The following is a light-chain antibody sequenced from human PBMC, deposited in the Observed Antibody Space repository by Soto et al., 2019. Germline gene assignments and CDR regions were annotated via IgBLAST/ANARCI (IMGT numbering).Light chain of an antibody. Sequence: EIVLTQSPGTLSLSPGERATLSCRASQSVSSSYLAWYQQKPGQAPRLLIYGASSRATGIPDRFSGSGSGTDFTLTISRLEPEDCAVYYCQQYGSSPLFTFCPGTKVDIK. CDR3: QQYGSSPLFT. V-gene: IGKV3-20*01. J-gene: IGKJ3*01. CDR2: GAS. CDR1: QSVSSSY.